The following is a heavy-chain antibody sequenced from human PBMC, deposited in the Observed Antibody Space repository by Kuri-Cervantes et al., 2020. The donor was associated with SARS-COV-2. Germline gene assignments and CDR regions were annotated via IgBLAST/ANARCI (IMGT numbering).Heavy chain of an antibody. J-gene: IGHJ4*02. D-gene: IGHD3-10*01. V-gene: IGHV1-3*01. CDR1: GYTFASYS. Sequence: ASVKVSRKASGYTFASYSIHWMRQAPGQRLEWLGWINAGNDDTQSSQKFQGRVTITRDTSADTAYMEPSNLRSEDTAIYYCAKGHHSGAWRTDSWGQGTLVTVSS. CDR3: AKGHHSGAWRTDS. CDR2: INAGNDDT.